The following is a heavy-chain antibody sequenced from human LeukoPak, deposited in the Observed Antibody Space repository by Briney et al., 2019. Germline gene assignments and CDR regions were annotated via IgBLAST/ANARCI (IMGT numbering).Heavy chain of an antibody. CDR1: GFTFSSYG. J-gene: IGHJ6*02. CDR2: ISYDGSNK. V-gene: IGHV3-30*03. D-gene: IGHD2-15*01. Sequence: GRSLRLSCAASGFTFSSYGMHWVRQAPGKGLEWVAVISYDGSNKYYADSVKGRFTISRDNSKNTLYLQMNSLRAEDTAVYYCAREEAVGGSAFEGYYYYYGMDVWRQGTTVSVSS. CDR3: AREEAVGGSAFEGYYYYYGMDV.